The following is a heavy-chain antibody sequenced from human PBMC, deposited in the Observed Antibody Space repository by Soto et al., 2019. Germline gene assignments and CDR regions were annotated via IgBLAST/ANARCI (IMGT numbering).Heavy chain of an antibody. D-gene: IGHD3-22*01. CDR1: GYTLTELS. Sequence: ASVKVSCKGSGYTLTELSMHWVRQAPGKGLEWMGGFDPEDGETIYAQKFQGRVTMTEDTSTDTAYMELSSLRSEDTAVYYCATYYYDSSGQPVFDYWGQGTLVTVSS. J-gene: IGHJ4*02. V-gene: IGHV1-24*01. CDR2: FDPEDGET. CDR3: ATYYYDSSGQPVFDY.